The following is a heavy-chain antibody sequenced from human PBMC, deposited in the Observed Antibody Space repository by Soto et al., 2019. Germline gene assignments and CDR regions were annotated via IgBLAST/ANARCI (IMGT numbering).Heavy chain of an antibody. V-gene: IGHV4-59*08. CDR2: IYDDGSA. CDR1: GGSISSSY. CDR3: ARAEGDYDSSGYFDAFDI. Sequence: SETLSLTCTVSGGSISSSYWSWIRQPPGKGLEWLAYIYDDGSANYNPSLKSRATISVDTSKNQFSLKLSSVTAADTAVYYCARAEGDYDSSGYFDAFDIWGQGTMVTVSS. J-gene: IGHJ3*02. D-gene: IGHD3-22*01.